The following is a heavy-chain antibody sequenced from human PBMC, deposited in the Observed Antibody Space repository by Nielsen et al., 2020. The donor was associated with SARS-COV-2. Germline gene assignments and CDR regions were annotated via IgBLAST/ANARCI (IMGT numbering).Heavy chain of an antibody. Sequence: GESLKISCEVSRFGLTTYTINWVRQAPGKGLEWVSCISSPSNYVHYADSVQGRFTISKDYLQINDLRAEDTAVYYCVRDRGSGWSRGRYYNYFGMDVWGQGTTVTVSS. CDR3: VRDRGSGWSRGRYYNYFGMDV. J-gene: IGHJ6*02. CDR1: RFGLTTYT. D-gene: IGHD6-19*01. CDR2: ISSPSNYV. V-gene: IGHV3-21*01.